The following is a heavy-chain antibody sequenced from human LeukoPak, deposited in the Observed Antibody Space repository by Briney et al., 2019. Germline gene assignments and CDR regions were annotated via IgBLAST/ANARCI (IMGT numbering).Heavy chain of an antibody. V-gene: IGHV3-7*01. CDR3: ATTVAGYPDDYLDY. CDR2: TNQDGSKN. CDR1: GFTFSKAW. Sequence: GGSLRLSCAASGFTFSKAWMGWLRQAPGKGLERVAHTNQDGSKNYYVDSVRGRFTISRANAKNSLYLQMNSLRAEDTAVYYCATTVAGYPDDYLDYWGQGTLVTVSP. D-gene: IGHD6-19*01. J-gene: IGHJ4*02.